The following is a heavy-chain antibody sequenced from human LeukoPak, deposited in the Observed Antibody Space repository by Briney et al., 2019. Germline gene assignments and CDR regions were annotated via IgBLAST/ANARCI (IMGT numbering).Heavy chain of an antibody. CDR2: IYYSRST. V-gene: IGHV4-34*01. CDR3: ARGGGAAARKGDYYYYMDV. CDR1: GGSLTGYY. J-gene: IGHJ6*03. D-gene: IGHD6-13*01. Sequence: SETLSLTCAVYGGSLTGYYWNWIRQPPGKGLEWIGYIYYSRSTYYNPSLTSRVTISVDTSKNQFSLKLSSVTAADTAVYYCARGGGAAARKGDYYYYMDVWGKGTTVTVSS.